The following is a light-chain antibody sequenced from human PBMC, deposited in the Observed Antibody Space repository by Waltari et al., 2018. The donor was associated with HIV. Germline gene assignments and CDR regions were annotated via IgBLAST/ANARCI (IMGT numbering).Light chain of an antibody. V-gene: IGLV2-23*02. J-gene: IGLJ2*01. CDR3: SSYAGSSTFVI. CDR2: EVS. CDR1: SSDVGTYKN. Sequence: QSDMTQPASVSGYPGQSITISCTGSSSDVGTYKNVNWYQQHPGKAPRLIIYEVSKRPSGVSNRYSASKSGKTASLTVSRLRAEDEADYYCSSYAGSSTFVIFGGGTKLTVL.